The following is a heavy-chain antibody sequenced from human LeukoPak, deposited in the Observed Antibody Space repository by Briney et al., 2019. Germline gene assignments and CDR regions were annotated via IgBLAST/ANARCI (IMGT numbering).Heavy chain of an antibody. CDR1: GGSINSDAYY. D-gene: IGHD1-14*01. CDR2: VHSSGST. CDR3: ARHPGRSNWFDT. J-gene: IGHJ5*02. V-gene: IGHV4-39*01. Sequence: SETLSLTCTVFGGSINSDAYYWDWIRHSPGKGLEWIGNVHSSGSTYYTPSLRGRVTISVDTSRNQFSLRLSSVTAAGTAVYYCARHPGRSNWFDTWGQGILVTFSS.